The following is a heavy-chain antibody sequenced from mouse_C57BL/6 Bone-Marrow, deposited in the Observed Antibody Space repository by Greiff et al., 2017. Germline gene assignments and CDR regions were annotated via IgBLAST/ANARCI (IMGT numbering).Heavy chain of an antibody. CDR2: IDPETGGT. CDR1: GYTFTDYE. Sequence: QVQLQQSGAELVRPGASVTLSCKASGYTFTDYEMHWVKQTPVHGLEWIGAIDPETGGTAYNQKFKGKAIMTADKSSSTAYMELRSLTSEDSAVYYCTRSELITTVVATGYFDVWGTGTTVTVSS. D-gene: IGHD1-1*01. J-gene: IGHJ1*03. V-gene: IGHV1-15*01. CDR3: TRSELITTVVATGYFDV.